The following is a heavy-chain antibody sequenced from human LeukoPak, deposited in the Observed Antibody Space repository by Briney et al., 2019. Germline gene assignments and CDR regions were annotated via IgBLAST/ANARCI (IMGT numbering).Heavy chain of an antibody. V-gene: IGHV4-4*02. CDR2: IYHSGST. CDR3: ARGSWTGYHHLDY. Sequence: SETLSLTCAVSGGSISSSYWWTWVRQPPGKGLEWIGEIYHSGSTNYNPSLKSRVTISVAMSRNQFSLRLSSVTAADTAVYYCARGSWTGYHHLDYWGQGTLVTVSS. D-gene: IGHD3/OR15-3a*01. J-gene: IGHJ4*02. CDR1: GGSISSSYW.